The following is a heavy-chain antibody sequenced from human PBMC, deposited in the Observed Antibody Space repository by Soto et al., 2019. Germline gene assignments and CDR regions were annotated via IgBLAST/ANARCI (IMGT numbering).Heavy chain of an antibody. D-gene: IGHD3-9*01. CDR1: GGSVSSKSAA. Sequence: SQTLSLTGVISGGSVSSKSAAWNWIRQSPSEGLEWLGRTYLRSKWYTDYAESVKSRITINPEPSKNQFSLQLDSVTPDDTAVYFCASPDDWPTSGWFDPWGQGSLVTVSS. V-gene: IGHV6-1*01. J-gene: IGHJ5*02. CDR2: TYLRSKWYT. CDR3: ASPDDWPTSGWFDP.